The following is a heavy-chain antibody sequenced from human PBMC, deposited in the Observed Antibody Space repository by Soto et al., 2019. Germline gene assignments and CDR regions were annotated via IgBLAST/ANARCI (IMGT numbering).Heavy chain of an antibody. J-gene: IGHJ4*02. D-gene: IGHD6-6*01. Sequence: EVQLVESGGGLVKPVGSLRLSCAASGFTFSSYSMNWVRQAPGKGLEWVSSISSSSSYIYYADSVKGRFTISRDNAKNSLYLQMNSLRAEDTAVYYCARDGIAARPYFDYWGQGTLVTVSS. CDR3: ARDGIAARPYFDY. V-gene: IGHV3-21*01. CDR2: ISSSSSYI. CDR1: GFTFSSYS.